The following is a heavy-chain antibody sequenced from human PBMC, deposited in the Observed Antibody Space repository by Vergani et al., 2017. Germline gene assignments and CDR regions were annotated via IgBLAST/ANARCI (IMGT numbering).Heavy chain of an antibody. V-gene: IGHV3-30*18. J-gene: IGHJ4*02. CDR3: VKDGGTIFDGSNYPFDH. Sequence: QVQLVESGGGVVQPGRSLRLSCAASGFTFSRFGMPWVRQTPGKGLEWVAMISQDVSLKGHVDSVRGRFTISRDNSKNILYLQMNSLRAEDTAIYYCVKDGGTIFDGSNYPFDHWGQGIQVTVSS. CDR1: GFTFSRFG. D-gene: IGHD3-3*01. CDR2: ISQDVSLK.